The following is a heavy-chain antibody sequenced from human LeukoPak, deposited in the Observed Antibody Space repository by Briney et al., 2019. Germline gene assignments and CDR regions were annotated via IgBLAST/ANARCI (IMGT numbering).Heavy chain of an antibody. CDR2: INHSGST. V-gene: IGHV4-34*01. Sequence: KPSETLSLTCAVYGGSFSGYYWSWIRQPPGKGLEWIGEINHSGSTNYNPSLKSRVTISVDTSKNQFSLKLSSVTAADTAVYYCARGLRYFDWLLPTYYNWFDPWGQGTLVTVSS. J-gene: IGHJ5*02. CDR3: ARGLRYFDWLLPTYYNWFDP. CDR1: GGSFSGYY. D-gene: IGHD3-9*01.